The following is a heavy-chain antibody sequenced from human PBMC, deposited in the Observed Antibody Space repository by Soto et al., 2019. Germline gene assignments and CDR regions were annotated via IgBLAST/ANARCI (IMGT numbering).Heavy chain of an antibody. CDR3: ARDLRGYSSYDYLDY. J-gene: IGHJ4*02. D-gene: IGHD5-12*01. Sequence: SETLSLTCTVSGGSISSGGYYWSWIRQHPGKGLEWVGYSYYTGSSYYNPSLKSRVTISVDASKNQLSLRLASVTAADTAVYYCARDLRGYSSYDYLDYWGQGSPVTV. V-gene: IGHV4-31*03. CDR1: GGSISSGGYY. CDR2: SYYTGSS.